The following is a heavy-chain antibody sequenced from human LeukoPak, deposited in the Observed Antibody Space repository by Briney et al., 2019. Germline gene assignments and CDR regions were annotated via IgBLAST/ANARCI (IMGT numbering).Heavy chain of an antibody. CDR3: AKRGVVIRVILVGFHKQAYYFDS. J-gene: IGHJ4*02. CDR1: GITLSNYG. CDR2: IRDSGDNT. Sequence: GGSLRLSCAVSGITLSNYGMSWVRQAPGKGLEWVAGIRDSGDNTNYADSVKGRFTISRDNPKNTLDLQMNGLRAEDTAVYFCAKRGVVIRVILVGFHKQAYYFDSWGQGALVTVSS. V-gene: IGHV3-23*01. D-gene: IGHD3-22*01.